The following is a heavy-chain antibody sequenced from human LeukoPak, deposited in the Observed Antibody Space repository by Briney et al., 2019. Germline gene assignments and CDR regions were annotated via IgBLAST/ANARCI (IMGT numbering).Heavy chain of an antibody. CDR1: GFTFRNYA. CDR3: AKDEGISYVWGSYRFPLDY. V-gene: IGHV3-30*18. CDR2: ISYDGSNK. Sequence: GGSLRLSCGASGFTFRNYAMTWVCQAPGKGLEWVAVISYDGSNKYYADSVKGRFTISRDNSKNTLYLQMNSLRAEDTAVYYCAKDEGISYVWGSYRFPLDYWGQGTLVTVSS. J-gene: IGHJ4*02. D-gene: IGHD3-16*02.